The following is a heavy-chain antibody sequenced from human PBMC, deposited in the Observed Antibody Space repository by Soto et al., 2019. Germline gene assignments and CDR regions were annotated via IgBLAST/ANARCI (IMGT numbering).Heavy chain of an antibody. CDR3: AGHVRYSSSWCAYSSWTRQHVYFDY. Sequence: PGESLKISCKGSGYSFTSYWIGWVRQMPGKGLEWMGIIYPGDSDTRYSPSFQGQVTISADKSISTAYLQWSSLKASDTAMYYCAGHVRYSSSWCAYSSWTRQHVYFDYWGQGTLVTVSS. CDR2: IYPGDSDT. D-gene: IGHD6-13*01. V-gene: IGHV5-51*01. J-gene: IGHJ4*02. CDR1: GYSFTSYW.